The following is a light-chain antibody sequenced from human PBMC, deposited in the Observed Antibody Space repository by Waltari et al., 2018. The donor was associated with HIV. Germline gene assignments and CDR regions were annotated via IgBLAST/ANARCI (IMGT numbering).Light chain of an antibody. CDR1: SSDVGGYNY. CDR3: SSYPGSFPWV. J-gene: IGLJ3*02. CDR2: EVT. Sequence: QSALTQPPSASGSPGQSVTISCTGSSSDVGGYNYVSWYQQHPGKAPKLIIYEVTKRPSGVPDRFSGSKSGNTASLTVSGFQAEDEADYYCSSYPGSFPWVFGGGTKLTVL. V-gene: IGLV2-8*01.